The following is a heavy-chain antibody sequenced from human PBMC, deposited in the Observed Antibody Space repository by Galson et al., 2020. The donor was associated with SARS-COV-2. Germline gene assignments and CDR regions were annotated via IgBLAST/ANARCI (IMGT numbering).Heavy chain of an antibody. J-gene: IGHJ4*02. CDR1: GGSISSYY. V-gene: IGHV4-59*01. Sequence: SETLSLTCTASGGSISSYYWSWIRQPPGKGLEWIGHIYYSGSTNYNPSLKSRVTISVDTSKNQFSLKLNSVTAADTAVYYCASQLRYSGYDLFEYGGQGTLVTVSS. CDR3: ASQLRYSGYDLFEY. CDR2: IYYSGST. D-gene: IGHD5-12*01.